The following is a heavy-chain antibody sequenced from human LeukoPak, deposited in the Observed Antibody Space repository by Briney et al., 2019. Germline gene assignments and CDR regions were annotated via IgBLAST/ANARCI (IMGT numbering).Heavy chain of an antibody. CDR1: GDSISSARYY. CDR2: IYTSGST. Sequence: PSETLSLTCSVSGDSISSARYYWSWIRQPAGKGLEWIGRIYTSGSTDYNPSLKSRVTISVDTSKNQFSLKLSSVTAAETAVYYCARGGGATNYWGQGTLVTVSS. D-gene: IGHD1-26*01. CDR3: ARGGGATNY. V-gene: IGHV4-61*02. J-gene: IGHJ4*02.